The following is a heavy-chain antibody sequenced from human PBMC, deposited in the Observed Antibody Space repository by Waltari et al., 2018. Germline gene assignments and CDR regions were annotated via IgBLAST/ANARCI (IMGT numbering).Heavy chain of an antibody. CDR3: ARTYQSGSYSDY. CDR1: GYPFTSYY. J-gene: IGHJ4*02. V-gene: IGHV1-2*02. D-gene: IGHD1-26*01. CDR2: INTRNDGT. Sequence: QVQLVQSGAEVKKPGASVKVSCKTSGYPFTSYYMHWVRQAPGQGLEWMGWINTRNDGTNYAQKYQGRVTMTRDTSISTAYMELSRLISNDTAVYYCARTYQSGSYSDYWGQGTPVTVSS.